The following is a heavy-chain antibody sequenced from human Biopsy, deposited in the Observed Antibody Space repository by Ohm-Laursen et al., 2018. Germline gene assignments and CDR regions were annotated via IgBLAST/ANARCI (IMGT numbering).Heavy chain of an antibody. J-gene: IGHJ4*02. D-gene: IGHD3-3*01. Sequence: SVKVSCKVSGDAFLGYYLHWVRQAPGQGLEWMGSIYPNSGDTDFAQKFQGRVSMTRDTSVSTAYLELSSLRSDDTAIYYCARDLLEWSLPSWGQGTLVAVSS. CDR1: GDAFLGYY. V-gene: IGHV1-2*02. CDR3: ARDLLEWSLPS. CDR2: IYPNSGDT.